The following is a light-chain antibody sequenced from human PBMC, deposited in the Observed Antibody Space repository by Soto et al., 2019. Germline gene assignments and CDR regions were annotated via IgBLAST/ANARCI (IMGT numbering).Light chain of an antibody. J-gene: IGKJ1*01. Sequence: DIELTQSPATLSLSPGERVTLSCRASQTVRSSFVAWYQQKPGQAPRLLIYGASTRATAIPDRVSGSGSGTDFTLTLSSLDPEDLAVYYCQHYGRSSWTFGQGTKVEIK. CDR3: QHYGRSSWT. CDR1: QTVRSSF. CDR2: GAS. V-gene: IGKV3-20*01.